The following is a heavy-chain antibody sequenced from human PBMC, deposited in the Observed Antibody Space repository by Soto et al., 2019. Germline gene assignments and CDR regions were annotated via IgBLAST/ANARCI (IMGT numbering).Heavy chain of an antibody. J-gene: IGHJ5*02. D-gene: IGHD6-6*01. V-gene: IGHV4-39*01. CDR3: ARSGVVAARPGRSWFDP. CDR1: GGSISSSSYY. Sequence: QLQLQESGPGLVKPSETLSLTCTVSGGSISSSSYYWGWIRQPPGKGLEWIGSIYYSGSTYYNPSLKSRVTISVDTYKNQFSLKLSSVTAADTAVYYCARSGVVAARPGRSWFDPWGQGTLVTVSS. CDR2: IYYSGST.